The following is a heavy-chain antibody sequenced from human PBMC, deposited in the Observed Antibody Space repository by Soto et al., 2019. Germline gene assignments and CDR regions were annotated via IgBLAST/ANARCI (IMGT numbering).Heavy chain of an antibody. Sequence: PGGSLRLSCAASGFTFSGSAMHWVRQASGKGLEWVGRSRSKANSYATAYAASVKGRFTISRDDSKNTAYLQLNSLKTEDTAVYYCTRHADYYASLYYYYGMDVWGQGTKVTVSS. V-gene: IGHV3-73*01. D-gene: IGHD3-10*01. CDR2: SRSKANSYAT. CDR3: TRHADYYASLYYYYGMDV. J-gene: IGHJ6*02. CDR1: GFTFSGSA.